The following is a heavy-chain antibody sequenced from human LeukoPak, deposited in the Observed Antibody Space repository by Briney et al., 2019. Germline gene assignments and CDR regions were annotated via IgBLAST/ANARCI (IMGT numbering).Heavy chain of an antibody. V-gene: IGHV4-59*08. J-gene: IGHJ5*02. D-gene: IGHD1-7*01. Sequence: SETLSLTCTVSGGSISRNYWNWIRQPPGKGLEWVGYIYYNGNTNYNPSLKSRVTISVDTSKNQFSLKLSSVTAADTAVYYCARHGNKWNYVSWFDPWGQGTLVTVSS. CDR1: GGSISRNY. CDR3: ARHGNKWNYVSWFDP. CDR2: IYYNGNT.